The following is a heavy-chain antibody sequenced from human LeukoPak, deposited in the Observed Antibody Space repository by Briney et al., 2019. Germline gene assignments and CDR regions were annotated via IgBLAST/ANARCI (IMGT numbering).Heavy chain of an antibody. CDR1: GGSISSYY. Sequence: SETLSLTCSVSGGSISSYYWSWIRQPPGKGLEWIGYVFFSGSTDYNPSLKSRATVSVEASKHAFSLRLNSVTAADTAVYYCATTMVRRRNYYFDYWGQGTLVTVSS. J-gene: IGHJ4*02. D-gene: IGHD3-10*01. V-gene: IGHV4-59*03. CDR3: ATTMVRRRNYYFDY. CDR2: VFFSGST.